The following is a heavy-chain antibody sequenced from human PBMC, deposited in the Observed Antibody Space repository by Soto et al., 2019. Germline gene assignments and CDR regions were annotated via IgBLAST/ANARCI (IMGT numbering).Heavy chain of an antibody. V-gene: IGHV3-30-3*01. D-gene: IGHD6-19*01. Sequence: QVQLVESGGGVVQPGRSLRLSCAASGFTFSSYAMHWVRQAPGKGLEWVAVISYDGSNKYYADSVKGRFTISRDNSKNTLYLQINSLRAEDTAVYYCARDKLRYSSGWYGQDYWGQGTLVTVSS. J-gene: IGHJ4*02. CDR2: ISYDGSNK. CDR1: GFTFSSYA. CDR3: ARDKLRYSSGWYGQDY.